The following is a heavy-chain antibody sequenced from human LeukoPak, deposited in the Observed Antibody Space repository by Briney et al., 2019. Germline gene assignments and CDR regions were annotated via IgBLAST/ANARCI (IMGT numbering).Heavy chain of an antibody. CDR2: ISAYNGNT. V-gene: IGHV1-18*01. J-gene: IGHJ4*02. D-gene: IGHD3-9*01. Sequence: ASVKVSCKASGGTFSDYAVTWVRQAPGQGLEWMGWISAYNGNTNYAQKLQGRVTLTTDTSTSTAYMDLRSLRSDDTAVYYCARGPGGILTGYYDYWGQGTLVTVSS. CDR3: ARGPGGILTGYYDY. CDR1: GGTFSDYA.